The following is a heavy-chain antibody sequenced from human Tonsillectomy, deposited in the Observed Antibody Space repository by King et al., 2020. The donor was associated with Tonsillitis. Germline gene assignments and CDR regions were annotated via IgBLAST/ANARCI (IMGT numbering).Heavy chain of an antibody. V-gene: IGHV3-49*04. J-gene: IGHJ4*02. CDR3: TRFPPRGYSYGYAVDY. Sequence: VQLVESGGGLVQPGRSLRLSCTASGFTFGDYAMSWVRQAPGKGLEWVGFIRSKAYGGTTEYAASVKGRFTISRDHSKSIAYLQMNSLKTEDTAVYYCTRFPPRGYSYGYAVDYWGQGTLVTVSS. CDR1: GFTFGDYA. CDR2: IRSKAYGGTT. D-gene: IGHD5-18*01.